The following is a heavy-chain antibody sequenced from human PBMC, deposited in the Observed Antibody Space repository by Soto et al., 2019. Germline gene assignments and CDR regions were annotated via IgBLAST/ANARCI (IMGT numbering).Heavy chain of an antibody. CDR3: ARTTAVAGTPEFDY. Sequence: QVRLVESGGGVVQPGGSLRLSCEASGFTFSSFNMHWVRQAPGKGLEWVALISYEVTKAQYADSVKGRFTISRDNSKSTLYLHLSSLRGEDTAVYYCARTTAVAGTPEFDYWGQGTLVTVSS. D-gene: IGHD6-19*01. CDR2: ISYEVTKA. CDR1: GFTFSSFN. V-gene: IGHV3-30-3*01. J-gene: IGHJ4*02.